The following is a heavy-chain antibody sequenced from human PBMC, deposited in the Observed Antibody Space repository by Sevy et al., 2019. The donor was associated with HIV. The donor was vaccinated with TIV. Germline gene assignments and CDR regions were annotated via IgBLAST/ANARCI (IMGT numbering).Heavy chain of an antibody. CDR2: ISYDGSNK. CDR1: GFTFSSYA. D-gene: IGHD3-9*01. V-gene: IGHV3-30-3*01. CDR3: ARDHLSYDILTGGGSAFDY. Sequence: GGSLRLSCAASGFTFSSYAMHWVRQAPGKGLERVAVISYDGSNKYYADSVKGRFTISRDNSKNTLYLQMNSLRAEDTAVYYCARDHLSYDILTGGGSAFDYWGQGTLVTVSS. J-gene: IGHJ4*02.